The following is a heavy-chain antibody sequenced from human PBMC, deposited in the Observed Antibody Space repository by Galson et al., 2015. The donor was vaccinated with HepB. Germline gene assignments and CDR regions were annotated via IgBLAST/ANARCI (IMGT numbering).Heavy chain of an antibody. V-gene: IGHV4-30-2*01. J-gene: IGHJ4*02. CDR1: GGSISSGGYS. CDR3: ASVRGYCSSTSCPSPWFDY. D-gene: IGHD2-2*01. CDR2: IYHSGST. Sequence: LSLTCTVSGGSISSGGYSWSWIRQPPGKGLEWIGYIYHSGSTYYNPSLKSRVTISVDRSKNQFSLKLSSVTAADTAVYYCASVRGYCSSTSCPSPWFDYWGQGTLVTVSS.